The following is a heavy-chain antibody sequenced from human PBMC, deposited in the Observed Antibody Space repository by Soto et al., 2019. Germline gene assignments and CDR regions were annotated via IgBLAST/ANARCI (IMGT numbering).Heavy chain of an antibody. Sequence: PSETLSLTCTVSGGSVSSGSYYWSWIRQPPGKGLEWIGYIYYSGSTNYNPSLKSRVTISVDTSKNQFSLKLSSVTAAATAVYYCAKSRRDYDSSPFDYWGQGTLVTVS. CDR2: IYYSGST. CDR3: AKSRRDYDSSPFDY. D-gene: IGHD3-22*01. V-gene: IGHV4-61*01. CDR1: GGSVSSGSYY. J-gene: IGHJ4*02.